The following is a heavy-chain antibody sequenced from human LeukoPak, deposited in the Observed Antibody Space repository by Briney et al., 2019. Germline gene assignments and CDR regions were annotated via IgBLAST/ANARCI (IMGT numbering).Heavy chain of an antibody. D-gene: IGHD1-26*01. Sequence: GGSLRLSCAASGFTFDDYAMHWVRQAPGKGLEWVSGISWNSGSIGYADSVKGRFTISRDNAKNSLYLQMNSLRAEDMALYYCSKDGSDSGSYQGYYFDYWGQGTLVTVSS. CDR1: GFTFDDYA. CDR2: ISWNSGSI. J-gene: IGHJ4*02. V-gene: IGHV3-9*03. CDR3: SKDGSDSGSYQGYYFDY.